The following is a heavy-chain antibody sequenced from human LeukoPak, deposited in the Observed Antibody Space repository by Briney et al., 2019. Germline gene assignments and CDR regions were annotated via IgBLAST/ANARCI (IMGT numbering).Heavy chain of an antibody. CDR2: ISSSGSTI. V-gene: IGHV3-48*03. CDR1: GFTFSSYE. J-gene: IGHJ6*03. D-gene: IGHD5-18*01. CDR3: ARVGTPMVTIVAPYYMDV. Sequence: GGSLRLSCAASGFTFSSYEMNWVRQAPGKGLEWVSYISSSGSTIYYADSVKGRFTISRDNAKNSLYLQMNSLRAEDTAVYYCARVGTPMVTIVAPYYMDVWGKGTTVTVSS.